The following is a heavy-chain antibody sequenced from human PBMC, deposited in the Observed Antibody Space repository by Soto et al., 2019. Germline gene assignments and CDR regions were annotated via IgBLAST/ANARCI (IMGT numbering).Heavy chain of an antibody. CDR2: ISAYNGNS. CDR1: RYTFTSYP. J-gene: IGHJ4*02. Sequence: QVQLVQSGAEVKKPGASVKVSCETSRYTFTSYPISWVRQAPGQGLEWLGWISAYNGNSYYAQKVRGRVTMTTDTSTSTAYMELRSLRSDDTAVYFSARHSGSYYFFDYWGQGTLVTVSS. V-gene: IGHV1-18*01. CDR3: ARHSGSYYFFDY. D-gene: IGHD1-26*01.